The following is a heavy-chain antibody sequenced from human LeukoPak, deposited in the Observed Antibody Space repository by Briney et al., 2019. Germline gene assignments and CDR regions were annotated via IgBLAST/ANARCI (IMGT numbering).Heavy chain of an antibody. CDR3: AIEEDYYGMDV. CDR2: IYYSGST. CDR1: GGSISSSY. V-gene: IGHV4-59*01. Sequence: SETLSLTCTVSGGSISSSYWSWIRQPPGKGLEWIGYIYYSGSTNYNPSLKSRVTISVDTSKNQFSLKLSSVTAADTAVYYCAIEEDYYGMDVWGQGTTVTVSS. J-gene: IGHJ6*02.